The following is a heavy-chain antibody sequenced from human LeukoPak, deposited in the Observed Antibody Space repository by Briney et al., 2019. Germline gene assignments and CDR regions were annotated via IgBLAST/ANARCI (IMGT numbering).Heavy chain of an antibody. Sequence: SETLSLTCAVYGGSFSGYYWNWIRQPPGKGLEWIGEINHSGSTNYNPSLKSRVTISVDTSKNQFSLKLSSVTAADTAVYYCARGRGGYKFDYWGQGTLVTASS. D-gene: IGHD5-24*01. CDR1: GGSFSGYY. CDR2: INHSGST. J-gene: IGHJ4*02. V-gene: IGHV4-34*01. CDR3: ARGRGGYKFDY.